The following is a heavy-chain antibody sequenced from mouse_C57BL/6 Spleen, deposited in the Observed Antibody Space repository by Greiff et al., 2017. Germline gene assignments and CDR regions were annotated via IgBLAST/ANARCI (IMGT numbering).Heavy chain of an antibody. CDR1: GFTFSNYW. D-gene: IGHD2-5*01. V-gene: IGHV6-3*01. CDR2: IRLKSDNYAT. J-gene: IGHJ3*01. Sequence: DVMLVESGGGLVQPGGSMKLSCVASGFTFSNYWMNWVRQSPEKGLEWVAQIRLKSDNYATHYAESVKGRFTISRDDSKSSVYLQMNNLRAEDTGIYYCTGSKGDWFAYWGQGTLVTVSA. CDR3: TGSKGDWFAY.